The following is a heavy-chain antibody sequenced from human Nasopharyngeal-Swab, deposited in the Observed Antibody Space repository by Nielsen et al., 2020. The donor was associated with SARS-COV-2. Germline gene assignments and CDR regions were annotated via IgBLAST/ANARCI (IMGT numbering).Heavy chain of an antibody. CDR1: GYSFTSYW. D-gene: IGHD5-18*01. J-gene: IGHJ4*02. Sequence: GESLKISCKGSGYSFTSYWISWVRQMPGKGLEWMGRIDPSDSYTNYSPSFQGQVTISADKSISTAYLQWSSLKASDTAMYYCARQPEDTAMGTGLIDYWGQGTLVTVSS. V-gene: IGHV5-10-1*04. CDR2: IDPSDSYT. CDR3: ARQPEDTAMGTGLIDY.